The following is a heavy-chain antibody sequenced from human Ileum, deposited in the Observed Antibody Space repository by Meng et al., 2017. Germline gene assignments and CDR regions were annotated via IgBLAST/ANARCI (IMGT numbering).Heavy chain of an antibody. Sequence: QVQRVQSGAEVNKPGASVKVSCKASGYTFTTYGISWVRQAPGQGLEWMGWMNTDKGNTNYAQKFQGRVSITRDTSASTVYMELSRLRYEDTAVYYCARDEGIPASLDSWGQGTLVTVSS. CDR3: ARDEGIPASLDS. CDR2: MNTDKGNT. CDR1: GYTFTTYG. D-gene: IGHD2-2*01. J-gene: IGHJ4*02. V-gene: IGHV1-18*01.